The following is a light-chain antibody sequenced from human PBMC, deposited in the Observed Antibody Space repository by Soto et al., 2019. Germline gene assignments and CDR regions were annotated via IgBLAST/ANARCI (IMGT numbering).Light chain of an antibody. CDR3: MQATQPYT. CDR1: QSLVHSDGNTY. J-gene: IGKJ2*01. CDR2: MIS. Sequence: DIVMTQTPLSSPVTLGQPASISCRSSQSLVHSDGNTYLSWLQQRPGQPPRLLIYMISNRFSGVPDRFGGSGAGKDFTLKISRVDAEDVGVYYCMQATQPYTFGQGTKLEIK. V-gene: IGKV2-24*01.